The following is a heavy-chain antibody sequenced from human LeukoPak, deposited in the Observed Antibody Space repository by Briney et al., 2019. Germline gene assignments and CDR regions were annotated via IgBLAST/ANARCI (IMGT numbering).Heavy chain of an antibody. CDR2: IIPIFGTA. CDR3: ASFDEYSSSSGLGY. J-gene: IGHJ4*02. CDR1: GGTFSSYA. V-gene: IGHV1-69*05. Sequence: SVKVSCKASGGTFSSYAISWVRQAPGQGLEWMGGIIPIFGTANYAQKFQGRVTITTDESTSTAYMALSSLRSEDTAVYYCASFDEYSSSSGLGYWGQGTLVTVSS. D-gene: IGHD6-6*01.